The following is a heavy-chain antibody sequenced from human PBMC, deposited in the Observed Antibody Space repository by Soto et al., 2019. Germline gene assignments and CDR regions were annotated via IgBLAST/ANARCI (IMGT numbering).Heavy chain of an antibody. Sequence: QLQLQESGSGLVKPSQTLSLTCAVSGGSISSGGYSWSWIRQPPGKGMEWIGYIYHSGSTYYNPSLKSRVTISVDRSKNQFSLKLSSVTAADTAVYYCARNQKVTGTTWFDPWGQGTLVTVSS. CDR3: ARNQKVTGTTWFDP. D-gene: IGHD1-7*01. CDR2: IYHSGST. V-gene: IGHV4-30-2*01. J-gene: IGHJ5*02. CDR1: GGSISSGGYS.